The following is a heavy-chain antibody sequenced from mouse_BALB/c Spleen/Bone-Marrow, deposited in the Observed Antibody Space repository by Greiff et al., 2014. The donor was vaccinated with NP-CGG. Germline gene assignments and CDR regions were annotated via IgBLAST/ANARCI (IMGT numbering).Heavy chain of an antibody. CDR2: IYPGSDSI. CDR1: GYTFTSYW. J-gene: IGHJ2*01. V-gene: IGHV1-55*01. CDR3: ATGET. Sequence: QVRFSNLAELVKPGTSVKMSCKASGYTFTSYWMHWVKQRPGQGLEWIGDIYPGSDSINYNEKFKRKATLTVDTSSSTAYMQLSSLTSEDSAVYYCATGETWGQGTTLTVSS.